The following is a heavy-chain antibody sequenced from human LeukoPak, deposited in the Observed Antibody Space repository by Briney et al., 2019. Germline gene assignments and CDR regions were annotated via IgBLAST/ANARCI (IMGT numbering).Heavy chain of an antibody. Sequence: GGSLRLSCAASGFTFGDYAMHWVRHAPGKGLEWVSLISGDGGSTYYADSVKGRFTISRDNSKNSLYLQMNSLRTEDTALYYCAKDKSSGCAYYYYYGMDVWGQGTTVTVSS. CDR3: AKDKSSGCAYYYYYGMDV. CDR2: ISGDGGST. J-gene: IGHJ6*02. D-gene: IGHD6-19*01. V-gene: IGHV3-43*02. CDR1: GFTFGDYA.